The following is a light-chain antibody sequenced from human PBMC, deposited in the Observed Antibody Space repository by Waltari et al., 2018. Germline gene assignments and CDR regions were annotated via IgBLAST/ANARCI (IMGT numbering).Light chain of an antibody. V-gene: IGLV2-14*03. CDR3: SSYTSSSTL. CDR1: SSDVGGYNY. Sequence: QSALPHPASVSGSPGQSITISCPGPSSDVGGYNYFSWYQQHPGKAPKLMIYDVSNRPAGVSNRFSGSKSGNTASRTISGLQAEDEADYYCSSYTSSSTLFGGGTKLTVL. CDR2: DVS. J-gene: IGLJ3*02.